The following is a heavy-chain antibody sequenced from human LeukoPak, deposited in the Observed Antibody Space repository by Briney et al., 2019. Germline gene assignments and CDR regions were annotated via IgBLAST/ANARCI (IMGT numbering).Heavy chain of an antibody. CDR2: MNPNSGNT. CDR3: ARDMDSTGGWFDP. CDR1: GYTFTSYD. V-gene: IGHV1-8*03. D-gene: IGHD2-2*01. Sequence: GASVKVSCKASGYTFTSYDINWVRQATGQGLEWMGWMNPNSGNTGYAQKFQGRVIITRNTSISTAYMELSSLRSEDTAVYYCARDMDSTGGWFDPWGQGTLVTVSS. J-gene: IGHJ5*02.